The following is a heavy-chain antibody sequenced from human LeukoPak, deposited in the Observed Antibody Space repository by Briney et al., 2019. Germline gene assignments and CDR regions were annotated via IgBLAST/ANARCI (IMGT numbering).Heavy chain of an antibody. CDR3: ARELTQGLQFLAHDY. D-gene: IGHD4-11*01. Sequence: ASVRVSCKSFGYTFTTYGISWVRQAPGQGLEWMGWISADNGHANYARKFRDRVTLTTETSTSTAYMEVRSLTSDDTAVYYCARELTQGLQFLAHDYWGQGTLVTVSS. J-gene: IGHJ4*02. CDR1: GYTFTTYG. V-gene: IGHV1-18*01. CDR2: ISADNGHA.